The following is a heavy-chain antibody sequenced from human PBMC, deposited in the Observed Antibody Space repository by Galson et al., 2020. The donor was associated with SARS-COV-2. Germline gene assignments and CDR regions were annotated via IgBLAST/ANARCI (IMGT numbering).Heavy chain of an antibody. CDR1: GGSISSYY. Sequence: SQTLSLTCTVSGGSISSYYWSWIRQPPGKGLEWIGYIYYSGSTNYNPSLKSRVTISVDTSKNQFSLKVNSVTAADTAVYYCARAAQTYYDFGSGYYNAPHFDYWGQGTLVTVSS. D-gene: IGHD3-3*01. CDR3: ARAAQTYYDFGSGYYNAPHFDY. V-gene: IGHV4-59*01. J-gene: IGHJ4*02. CDR2: IYYSGST.